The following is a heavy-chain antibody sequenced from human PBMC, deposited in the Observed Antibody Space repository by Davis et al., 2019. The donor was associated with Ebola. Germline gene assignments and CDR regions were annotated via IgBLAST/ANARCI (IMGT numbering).Heavy chain of an antibody. Sequence: SETLSLTCTVSGGSVSSGSHYWTWIRQPPGKGLEWIGYIFYSGNTNYNPSLKSRVTMSVDTSKNQFSLRLSSLTAADTAVYYCATDYLHYWGQGTLVTVSS. CDR1: GGSVSSGSHY. V-gene: IGHV4-61*01. D-gene: IGHD4-11*01. J-gene: IGHJ4*02. CDR2: IFYSGNT. CDR3: ATDYLHY.